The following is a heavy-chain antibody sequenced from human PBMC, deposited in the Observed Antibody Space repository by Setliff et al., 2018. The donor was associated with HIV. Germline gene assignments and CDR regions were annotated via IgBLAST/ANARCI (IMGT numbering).Heavy chain of an antibody. CDR1: GYTISAHG. V-gene: IGHV1-18*01. CDR2: ISGDNGDT. CDR3: AIDGLSYNILPGSIAYFHSGMDV. D-gene: IGHD3-9*01. J-gene: IGHJ6*02. Sequence: ASVKVSYKASGYTISAHGVSWVRHAPGHGLEWVGWISGDNGDTKYSQRFQGRLTMTTETSTNTAYMELRSLRSDDTAVYYCAIDGLSYNILPGSIAYFHSGMDVWGQGTTVTVSS.